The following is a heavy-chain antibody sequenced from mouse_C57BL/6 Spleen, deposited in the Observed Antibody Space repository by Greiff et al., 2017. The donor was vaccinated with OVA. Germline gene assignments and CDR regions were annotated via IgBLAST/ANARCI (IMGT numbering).Heavy chain of an antibody. CDR2: IDPETGGT. CDR3: TREGFYDGYYERFAY. D-gene: IGHD2-3*01. J-gene: IGHJ3*01. Sequence: VQLQQSGAELVRPGASVTLSCKSSGYTFTDYEMHWVKQTPVHGLEWIGAIDPETGGTAYNQKFKGKAVLTADKSSSTAYMELRSLTSEDSAVYYCTREGFYDGYYERFAYWGQGTLVTVSA. V-gene: IGHV1-15*01. CDR1: GYTFTDYE.